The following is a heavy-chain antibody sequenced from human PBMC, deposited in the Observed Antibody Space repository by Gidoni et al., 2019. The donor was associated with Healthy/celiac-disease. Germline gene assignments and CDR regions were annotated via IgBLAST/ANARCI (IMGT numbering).Heavy chain of an antibody. D-gene: IGHD6-19*01. V-gene: IGHV3-15*01. J-gene: IGHJ4*02. CDR2: IKSKTDGGTT. CDR1: GFPLSNAW. Sequence: EVQLVESGGGLVTPGGSLRLSSAASGFPLSNAWMSWVRQAPGKGLEWVGRIKSKTDGGTTDYAAPVKGRFTISRDDSKNTLYLQMNSLKTEDTAVYYCTGGGWYVPEGDYWGQGTLVTVSS. CDR3: TGGGWYVPEGDY.